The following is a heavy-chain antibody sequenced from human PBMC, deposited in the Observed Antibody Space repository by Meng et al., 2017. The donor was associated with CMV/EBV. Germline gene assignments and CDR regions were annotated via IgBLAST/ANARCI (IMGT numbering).Heavy chain of an antibody. D-gene: IGHD3-22*01. J-gene: IGHJ5*02. V-gene: IGHV4-39*07. CDR3: ARAKGYYYDSSGYSSGFDP. CDR1: SSSYY. CDR2: IYYSGST. Sequence: SSSYYWGWIRQPPGKGLEWIGSIYYSGSTYYKPSLKSRVTISVDTSKNQFSLKLSSVTAADTAVYYCARAKGYYYDSSGYSSGFDPWGQGTLVTVSS.